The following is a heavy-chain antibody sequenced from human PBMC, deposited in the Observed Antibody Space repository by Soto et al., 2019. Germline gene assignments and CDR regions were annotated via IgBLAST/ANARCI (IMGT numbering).Heavy chain of an antibody. V-gene: IGHV4-34*01. J-gene: IGHJ5*02. CDR2: INHSGST. D-gene: IGHD6-19*01. CDR3: ARGRKGAVIAVSGTVNNWFDP. Sequence: SETLSLTCAVYGGSFIGYYWSWIRQPPGKGLEWIGEINHSGSTNYNPSLKSRVTISVDTSKNQFSLKLSSVTAADTAVYYCARGRKGAVIAVSGTVNNWFDPCGQGTLVTVSS. CDR1: GGSFIGYY.